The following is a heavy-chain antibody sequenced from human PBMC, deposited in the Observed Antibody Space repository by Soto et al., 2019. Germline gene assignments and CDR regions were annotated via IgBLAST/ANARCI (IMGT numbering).Heavy chain of an antibody. Sequence: QLQLQESGSGLVKPSQTLSLTCAVSGGSISSGGYSWSWIRQPPGKGLEWIGYIYHSGSTYYNPSLKSRVTISVDRSKNQFSLKLSSVTAADTAVYYCARVYGSGGSCFWFDPWGQGTLVTVSS. CDR3: ARVYGSGGSCFWFDP. V-gene: IGHV4-30-2*01. J-gene: IGHJ5*02. CDR2: IYHSGST. D-gene: IGHD2-15*01. CDR1: GGSISSGGYS.